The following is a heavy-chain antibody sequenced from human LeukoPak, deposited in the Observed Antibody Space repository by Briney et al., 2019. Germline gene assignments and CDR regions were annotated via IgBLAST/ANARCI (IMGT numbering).Heavy chain of an antibody. CDR2: INHNGNVN. CDR1: GSTFSSYW. J-gene: IGHJ6*02. CDR3: AREGGLDV. V-gene: IGHV3-7*03. Sequence: GGSLSLSCAASGSTFSSYWMNWARQAPGKGLEWVASINHNGNVNYYVDSVKGRFTISRANAKNSLYLQMSNLGAEDTAEYFCAREGGLDVWGQGATVTVSS.